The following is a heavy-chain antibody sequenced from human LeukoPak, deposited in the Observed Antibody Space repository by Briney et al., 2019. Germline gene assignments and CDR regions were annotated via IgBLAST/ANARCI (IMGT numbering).Heavy chain of an antibody. CDR2: ISGGTT. CDR3: SRGSGWLSVY. J-gene: IGHJ4*02. Sequence: GGSLRLSCTASGFTFGDYLMSWFRQAPGKGREWIGFISGGTTEYAASVKGRFTISRDDSTSIAYLQMNSLTTEDTAVYYCSRGSGWLSVYWGQGTLVTVSS. D-gene: IGHD6-19*01. V-gene: IGHV3-49*03. CDR1: GFTFGDYL.